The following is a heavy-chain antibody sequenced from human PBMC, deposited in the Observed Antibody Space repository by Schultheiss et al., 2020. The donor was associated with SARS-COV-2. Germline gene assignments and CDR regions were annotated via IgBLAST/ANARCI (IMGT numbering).Heavy chain of an antibody. J-gene: IGHJ4*02. V-gene: IGHV3-30*18. CDR2: ISYDGSNK. D-gene: IGHD4-17*01. Sequence: GGSLRLSCAASGFTVSSNYMSWVRQAPGKGLEWVAVISYDGSNKYYADSVKGRFTISRDNSKNTLYLQMNSLRAEDTAVYYCAKDRYGDFDYWGQGTLVTVSS. CDR1: GFTVSSNY. CDR3: AKDRYGDFDY.